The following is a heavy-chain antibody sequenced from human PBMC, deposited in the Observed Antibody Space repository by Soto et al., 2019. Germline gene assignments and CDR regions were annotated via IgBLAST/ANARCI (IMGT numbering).Heavy chain of an antibody. J-gene: IGHJ3*02. CDR2: IYYSGST. V-gene: IGHV4-59*01. Sequence: EALSLTCTVSGGSISSYYWSWIRQPPGKGLEWIGYIYYSGSTNYNPSLKSRVTISVDTSKNQFSLKLSSVTAADTAVYYCARAHAGIAAWGFDIWGQGTMVTVSS. D-gene: IGHD6-6*01. CDR3: ARAHAGIAAWGFDI. CDR1: GGSISSYY.